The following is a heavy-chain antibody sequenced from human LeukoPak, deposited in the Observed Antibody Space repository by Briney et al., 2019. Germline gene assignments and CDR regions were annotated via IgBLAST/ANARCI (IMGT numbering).Heavy chain of an antibody. D-gene: IGHD3-9*01. CDR3: ARGFDWLEYYFDY. Sequence: ASVKVSCKASGYTFTLYGITWVRQAPGQGLEWMGWISTNNGNTNFAQKLQGRVTMTTDTSTSTANMELRSLRSDDTAVYYCARGFDWLEYYFDYWGQGTLVTVSS. CDR2: ISTNNGNT. CDR1: GYTFTLYG. J-gene: IGHJ4*02. V-gene: IGHV1-18*01.